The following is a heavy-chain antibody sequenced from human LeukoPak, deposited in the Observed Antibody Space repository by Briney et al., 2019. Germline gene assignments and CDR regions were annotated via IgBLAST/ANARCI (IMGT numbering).Heavy chain of an antibody. CDR1: GFTFSTYW. Sequence: GGSLRLSCVASGFTFSTYWMHWVRQAPGKGLVWVSRINSDGSSTSYADSVKGRFTISRDNAKNTLYLQMNSLRAEDTAVYYCARNPDRNYYYYYGMDVWGQGTTVTVSS. J-gene: IGHJ6*02. D-gene: IGHD3-22*01. CDR3: ARNPDRNYYYYYGMDV. V-gene: IGHV3-74*01. CDR2: INSDGSST.